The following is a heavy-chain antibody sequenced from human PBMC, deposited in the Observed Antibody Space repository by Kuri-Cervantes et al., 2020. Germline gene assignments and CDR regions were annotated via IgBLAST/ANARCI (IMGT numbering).Heavy chain of an antibody. D-gene: IGHD4-17*01. CDR2: INPNSGGT. Sequence: ASVKVSCKASGYTFTGYYMHWVRQAPGQGLEWMGWINPNSGGTNYAQKFQGWVTMTRDTSISTAYMELNSLRAEDTAVYYCAIAGDYTAFDIWGQGTMVTVSS. CDR1: GYTFTGYY. V-gene: IGHV1-2*04. J-gene: IGHJ3*02. CDR3: AIAGDYTAFDI.